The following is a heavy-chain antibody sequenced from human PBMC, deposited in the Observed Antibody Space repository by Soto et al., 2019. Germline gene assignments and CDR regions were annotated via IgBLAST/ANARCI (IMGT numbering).Heavy chain of an antibody. V-gene: IGHV1-3*01. CDR3: AIDGYCSGGSCYYYYYGMDV. CDR2: INAGNGNT. J-gene: IGHJ6*02. D-gene: IGHD2-15*01. Sequence: GASVKVSCKASGYTFTSYAMHWVRQAPGQRLEWMGWINAGNGNTKYSQKFQGRVTITRDTSASTAYMELSSLRSEDTAVYYCAIDGYCSGGSCYYYYYGMDVWGQGTTVTVSS. CDR1: GYTFTSYA.